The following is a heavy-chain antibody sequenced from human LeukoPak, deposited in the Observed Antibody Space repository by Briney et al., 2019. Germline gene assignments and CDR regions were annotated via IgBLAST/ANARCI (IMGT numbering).Heavy chain of an antibody. D-gene: IGHD2-2*01. V-gene: IGHV3-23*01. J-gene: IGHJ4*02. Sequence: GGSLRLSCAASGFTFSSYAMSWVRQAPGKGLEWVSAISGSGGSTYYADSVKGRFTISRDNSKNTLYLQMNSLRAEDTAVYYCARALPAYCSSTSCSYYFDYWGQGTLVTVSS. CDR2: ISGSGGST. CDR3: ARALPAYCSSTSCSYYFDY. CDR1: GFTFSSYA.